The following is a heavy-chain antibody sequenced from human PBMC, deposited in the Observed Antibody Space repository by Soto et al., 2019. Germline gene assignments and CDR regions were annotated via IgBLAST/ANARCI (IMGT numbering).Heavy chain of an antibody. Sequence: ASVKVSCRASGYTFTSYAMHWVRQAPGQRLEWMGWISAYNDNTNYAQKFQGRVTMTTDTSTSTAYMELRSLRSDDTAVYYCAREAMITFGGVIVLDAFDIWGQGTMVTVSS. CDR2: ISAYNDNT. J-gene: IGHJ3*02. CDR3: AREAMITFGGVIVLDAFDI. CDR1: GYTFTSYA. V-gene: IGHV1-18*01. D-gene: IGHD3-16*02.